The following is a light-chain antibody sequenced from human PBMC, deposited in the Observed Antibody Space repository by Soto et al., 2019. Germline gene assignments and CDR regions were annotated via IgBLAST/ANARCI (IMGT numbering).Light chain of an antibody. V-gene: IGKV3-20*01. J-gene: IGKJ4*01. CDR1: QSVSSSY. Sequence: EIVLTQSPGTLSLSPGERATLSCRASQSVSSSYLAWYQQKPGQAPRLLIYGASGRATGIPDRFSGSGSGTEFTLTISSLEPEDFAVYYCQQYGSSPLTFGGGTKVEIK. CDR2: GAS. CDR3: QQYGSSPLT.